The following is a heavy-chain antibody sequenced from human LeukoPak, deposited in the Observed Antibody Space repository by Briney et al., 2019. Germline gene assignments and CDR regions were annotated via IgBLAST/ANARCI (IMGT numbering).Heavy chain of an antibody. J-gene: IGHJ3*02. Sequence: PGRSLRLSCAASGFTFSSYAMNWVRQAPGKGLEWVADISYDGSNKHYADSVRGRFTISRDNSKITLYLQMNSLRAEDTAVYYCARPQVNDYGDCGIWGQGTMVAVSS. CDR1: GFTFSSYA. CDR2: ISYDGSNK. V-gene: IGHV3-30-3*01. D-gene: IGHD4-17*01. CDR3: ARPQVNDYGDCGI.